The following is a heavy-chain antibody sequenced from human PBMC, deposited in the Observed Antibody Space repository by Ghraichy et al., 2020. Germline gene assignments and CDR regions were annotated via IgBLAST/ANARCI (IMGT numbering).Heavy chain of an antibody. D-gene: IGHD3-22*01. CDR1: GFIFNNYA. CDR2: ISGSDSGGTT. V-gene: IGHV3-23*01. J-gene: IGHJ3*02. Sequence: GGSLRLSCVASGFIFNNYAISWVRLAPGKGLEWVSAISGSDSGGTTYYADSVKGRFTISRDNSKNTLYLQMNSLRVEDTAVYYCAKGGYSYDTVGRYPNVAFDIWGQGTMVTVSS. CDR3: AKGGYSYDTVGRYPNVAFDI.